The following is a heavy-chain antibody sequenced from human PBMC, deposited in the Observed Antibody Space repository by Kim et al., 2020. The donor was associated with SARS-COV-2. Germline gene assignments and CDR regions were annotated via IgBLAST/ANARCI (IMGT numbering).Heavy chain of an antibody. CDR3: ARDFAYYDFWSGYYKFDY. D-gene: IGHD3-3*01. Sequence: KGRFTISRDNAKNSLYLQMNSLRAEDTAVYYCARDFAYYDFWSGYYKFDYWGQGTLVTVSS. J-gene: IGHJ4*02. V-gene: IGHV3-11*05.